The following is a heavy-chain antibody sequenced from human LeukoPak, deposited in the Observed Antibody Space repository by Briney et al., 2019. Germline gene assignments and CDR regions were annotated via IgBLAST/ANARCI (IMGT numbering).Heavy chain of an antibody. V-gene: IGHV3-7*01. CDR3: ARAGYSSGHR. CDR1: GFTFSSYS. J-gene: IGHJ5*02. D-gene: IGHD6-19*01. Sequence: GGSLRLSCAASGFTFSSYSMNWVRQAPGKGLEWVAFIKEDGSQKYYVDSVKGRFTISRDNAKNSLYLQMNSLRAEDTAIYYCARAGYSSGHRWGQGTLVTVSS. CDR2: IKEDGSQK.